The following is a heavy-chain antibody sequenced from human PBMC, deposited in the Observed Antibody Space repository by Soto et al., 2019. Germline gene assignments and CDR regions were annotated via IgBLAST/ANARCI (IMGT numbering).Heavy chain of an antibody. Sequence: ITLKESGPTLVKPTQTLTLTCTFSGFSLNTGGVGVGWVRQPRGKAMEWLALIYWDDDERYRPSLRSRLNITKDTFNNQVVLTITYMDPEDTATYYCVRNWRYYGGDYYYGMDAWGQGTTVTVS. CDR3: VRNWRYYGGDYYYGMDA. V-gene: IGHV2-5*02. J-gene: IGHJ6*02. D-gene: IGHD3-10*01. CDR1: GFSLNTGGVG. CDR2: IYWDDDE.